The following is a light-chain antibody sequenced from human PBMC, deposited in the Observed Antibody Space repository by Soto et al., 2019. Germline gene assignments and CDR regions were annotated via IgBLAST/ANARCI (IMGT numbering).Light chain of an antibody. CDR3: QQRSNWPVFA. Sequence: EIVLTQSPATLSLSPGERATRSCRASQSVGSYLAWYQHKPGQAPRLLIYDASNRATGIPARFSGSGSGTDFTLTISSLEPEDFAVYYCQQRSNWPVFAFGPGTKVDI. V-gene: IGKV3-11*01. CDR2: DAS. J-gene: IGKJ3*01. CDR1: QSVGSY.